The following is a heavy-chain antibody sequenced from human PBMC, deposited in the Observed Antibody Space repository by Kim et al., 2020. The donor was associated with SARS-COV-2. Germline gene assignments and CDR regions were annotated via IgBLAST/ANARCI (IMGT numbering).Heavy chain of an antibody. Sequence: GGSLRLSCAASRFTFSSYAMHWVRQAPGKGLEWVAVISYDGSNKYYADSVKGRFTISRDNSKNTLYLQMNSLRAEDTAVYYCARSNSSSWLVAGWVYWGQGTLVTVSS. D-gene: IGHD6-13*01. J-gene: IGHJ4*02. CDR2: ISYDGSNK. V-gene: IGHV3-30*04. CDR3: ARSNSSSWLVAGWVY. CDR1: RFTFSSYA.